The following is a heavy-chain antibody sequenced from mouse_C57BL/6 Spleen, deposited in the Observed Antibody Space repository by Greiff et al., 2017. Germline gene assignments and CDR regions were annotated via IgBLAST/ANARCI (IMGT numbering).Heavy chain of an antibody. V-gene: IGHV2-9-1*01. D-gene: IGHD1-1*01. J-gene: IGHJ4*01. Sequence: VQLKESGPGLVAPSQSLSITCTVSGFSLTTYAISWVRQPPGKGLEWLGVIWTGGGTNYNSALKSRLSISKDNSKSQVFLKMNSLQTDDTARYYCARNDGSSYSYARDYWGQGTSVTVSS. CDR3: ARNDGSSYSYARDY. CDR2: IWTGGGT. CDR1: GFSLTTYA.